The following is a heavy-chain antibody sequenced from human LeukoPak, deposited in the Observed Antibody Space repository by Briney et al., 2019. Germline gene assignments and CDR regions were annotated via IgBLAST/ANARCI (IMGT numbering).Heavy chain of an antibody. Sequence: GGSLRLSCAASGFTFSSYVMSWVRQAPGKGLEWVLAISGSGGSTYYADSVKGRFTISRDNSKNTLYLQMNSLRAEDTAVYYCAKGSYGSGSYYHDFDYWGQGTLVTVSS. J-gene: IGHJ4*02. D-gene: IGHD3-10*01. CDR3: AKGSYGSGSYYHDFDY. V-gene: IGHV3-23*01. CDR2: ISGSGGST. CDR1: GFTFSSYV.